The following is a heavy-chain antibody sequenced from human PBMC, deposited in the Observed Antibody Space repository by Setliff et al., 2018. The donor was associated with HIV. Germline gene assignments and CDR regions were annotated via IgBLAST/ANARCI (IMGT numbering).Heavy chain of an antibody. Sequence: ASVKVSCKASGYTFTSYYVHWVRQAPGQGLEWMGWINGNTGATNYAQRFQGRVTLTRDTSISTAYMDLSSLTSDDTAVYYCVLASIVSTARWNHWGRGTLVTVSS. V-gene: IGHV1-2*02. CDR2: INGNTGAT. D-gene: IGHD1-26*01. CDR3: VLASIVSTARWNH. J-gene: IGHJ5*02. CDR1: GYTFTSYY.